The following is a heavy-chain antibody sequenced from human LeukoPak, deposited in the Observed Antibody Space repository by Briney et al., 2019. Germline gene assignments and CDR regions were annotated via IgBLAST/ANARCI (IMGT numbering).Heavy chain of an antibody. D-gene: IGHD1-26*01. V-gene: IGHV3-23*01. J-gene: IGHJ4*02. Sequence: GGSLRLSCAASGLTFSNYAMSWVRQAPGKGPEWVSAINTNSSSIYYTDSVKGRFTTSRDNSKNTLYLQMNDLRAEDTAVYSCAKQSPSSGRFGVDDDWGRGTLVTVS. CDR2: INTNSSSI. CDR1: GLTFSNYA. CDR3: AKQSPSSGRFGVDDD.